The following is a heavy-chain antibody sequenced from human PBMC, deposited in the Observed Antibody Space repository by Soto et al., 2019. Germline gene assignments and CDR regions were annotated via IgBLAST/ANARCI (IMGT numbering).Heavy chain of an antibody. V-gene: IGHV2-5*01. CDR1: GFSLSTSGVG. CDR2: IYWNDDK. CDR3: ARRRGYKGNNPALDY. Sequence: CGPTLVNPTQTLPLPFTFSGFSLSTSGVGVGWIRQPPGKAREWLGIIYWNDDKKYSPSLRSRLGITKDTFRNQVVLTMTNVEPLDTATYYCARRRGYKGNNPALDYWGQGALVTVSS. J-gene: IGHJ4*02. D-gene: IGHD5-12*01.